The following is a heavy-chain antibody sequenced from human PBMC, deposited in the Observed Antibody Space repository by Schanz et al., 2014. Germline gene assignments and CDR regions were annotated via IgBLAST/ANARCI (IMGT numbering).Heavy chain of an antibody. CDR3: ARGFLASGGKTFDC. J-gene: IGHJ4*02. CDR2: ISPSGGST. CDR1: GYSFTTYF. Sequence: QVHLMQSGAEAKKPGASVKVSCKAFGYSFTTYFIHWVRLAPGQGFEWMGLISPSGGSTNYAQQFLGRLTMTRDTSTNTVYMNLSSLTSADTAVYYCARGFLASGGKTFDCWGQGTLVTVSS. V-gene: IGHV1-46*01. D-gene: IGHD1-26*01.